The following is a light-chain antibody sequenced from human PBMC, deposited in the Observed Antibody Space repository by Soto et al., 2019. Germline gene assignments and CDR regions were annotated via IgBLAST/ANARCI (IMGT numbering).Light chain of an antibody. CDR3: QQANSFPLT. V-gene: IGKV1-12*01. CDR1: QDIRSW. J-gene: IGKJ3*01. Sequence: DIQMTQSPSYVSASVGDRVSITCRASQDIRSWLAWYQQRPGKAPKLLIYAATILQSGVPSRFSGSGSGTTFTLTINNLQPEDFASYFCQQANSFPLTFGPGTKVDIK. CDR2: AAT.